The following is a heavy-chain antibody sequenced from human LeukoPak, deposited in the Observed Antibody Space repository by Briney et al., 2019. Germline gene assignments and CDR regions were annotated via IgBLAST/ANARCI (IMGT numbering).Heavy chain of an antibody. CDR3: ARDSEWLNAFDI. CDR2: IYSGGST. Sequence: GGSLRLSCAASGFTVSSNYVSWVRQAPGKGLEWVSVIYSGGSTYYADSVKGRFTISRGNSKNTLYLQMNSLRAEDTAVYYCARDSEWLNAFDIWGQGTMVTVSS. D-gene: IGHD6-19*01. J-gene: IGHJ3*02. CDR1: GFTVSSNY. V-gene: IGHV3-53*01.